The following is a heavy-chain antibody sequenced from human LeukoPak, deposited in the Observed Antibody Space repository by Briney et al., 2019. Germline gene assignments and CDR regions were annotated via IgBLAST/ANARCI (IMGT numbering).Heavy chain of an antibody. CDR2: INSDGSST. D-gene: IGHD2-15*01. V-gene: IGHV3-74*01. CDR1: GFTFSSYW. Sequence: GGSLRLSCAASGFTFSSYWMHWVRQAPGKGLVWVSRINSDGSSTFYADSVKGRFTTSRDNAENTVYLQMNSLRAEDTAVYYCAKYCSGGNCYSGLYWGQGTLVTVSS. J-gene: IGHJ4*02. CDR3: AKYCSGGNCYSGLY.